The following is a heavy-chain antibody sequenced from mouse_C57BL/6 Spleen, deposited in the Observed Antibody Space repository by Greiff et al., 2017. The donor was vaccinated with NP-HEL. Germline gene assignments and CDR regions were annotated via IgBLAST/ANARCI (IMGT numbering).Heavy chain of an antibody. CDR3: TTYYYGREGY. J-gene: IGHJ2*01. V-gene: IGHV1-15*01. Sequence: VQLQQSGAELVRPGASVTLSCKASGYTFTDYEMHWVKQTPVHGLEWIGAIDPETGGNAYNQKFKGKAILTADKSSSTAYMELRSLTSEDSAVYYCTTYYYGREGYWGQGTTLTVSS. CDR1: GYTFTDYE. CDR2: IDPETGGN. D-gene: IGHD1-1*01.